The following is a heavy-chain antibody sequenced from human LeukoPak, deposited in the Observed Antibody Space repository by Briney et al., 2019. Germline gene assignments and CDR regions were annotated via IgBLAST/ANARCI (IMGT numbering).Heavy chain of an antibody. CDR2: IYPGYAKIDI. CDR3: ARQRPSDGYNYDGFDI. CDR1: GYDFPRHW. Sequence: GESLKISLKCSGYDFPRHWIGWERQMAGRGLGWVGTIYPGYAKIDIVYSPSFQGQVTNSADKSISTDYLQWSSLRASDTDMYYCARQRPSDGYNYDGFDIWGEGTMVSVSS. J-gene: IGHJ3*02. V-gene: IGHV5-51*01. D-gene: IGHD5-24*01.